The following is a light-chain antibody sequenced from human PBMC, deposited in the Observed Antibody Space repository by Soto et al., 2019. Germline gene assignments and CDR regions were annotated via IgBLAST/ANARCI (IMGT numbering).Light chain of an antibody. V-gene: IGKV3-20*01. Sequence: MVLTQSPDTLSLSPGERATLSCRASQSVSSGYLAWYQQKPGQAPRLLIYGASSRATGIPDRFSGSGSGTDFTLTINRLEPEDFAVYCCQRYDSSPRLTFGGGTKVDIK. CDR3: QRYDSSPRLT. CDR2: GAS. J-gene: IGKJ4*01. CDR1: QSVSSGY.